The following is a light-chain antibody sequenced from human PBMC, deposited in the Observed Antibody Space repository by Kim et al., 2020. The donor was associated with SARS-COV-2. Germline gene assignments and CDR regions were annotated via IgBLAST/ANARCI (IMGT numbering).Light chain of an antibody. CDR2: GAS. V-gene: IGKV3-20*01. J-gene: IGKJ4*01. CDR3: HQYGSTPLT. Sequence: SPGERVTLSCRASPRVSDNYLAWYQKRPGQAPRPLIYGASSRATGISDRFSGSGSGTDFTLTISRLEHEDFAVYYCHQYGSTPLTFGGGTKVDIK. CDR1: PRVSDNY.